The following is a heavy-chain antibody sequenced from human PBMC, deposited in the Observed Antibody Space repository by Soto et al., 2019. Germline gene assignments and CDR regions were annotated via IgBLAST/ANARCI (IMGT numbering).Heavy chain of an antibody. J-gene: IGHJ4*02. CDR1: GFIFNKGW. CDR2: VKSSVDGGTT. D-gene: IGHD3-10*01. Sequence: GGSLRLSCGASGFIFNKGWMSWVRQAPGKGLEWVARVKSSVDGGTTDYAAPVQGRFSITRGDSRDTLYLQMNSLKTEDTAVYYCTTDGGIMVRPLFDFWGQGTLVTVSS. CDR3: TTDGGIMVRPLFDF. V-gene: IGHV3-15*01.